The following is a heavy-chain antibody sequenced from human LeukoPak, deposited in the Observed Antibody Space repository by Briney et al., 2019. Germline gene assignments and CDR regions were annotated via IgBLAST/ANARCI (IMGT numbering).Heavy chain of an antibody. V-gene: IGHV3-48*04. CDR1: GFTFSNYN. CDR2: ISSDTSTI. D-gene: IGHD4-17*01. J-gene: IGHJ4*02. Sequence: GGSLRLSCAASGFTFSNYNMNWVRQAPGKGLEWVSYISSDTSTIYYADSVKGRFTISRDNAKNSLYLQMNSLRAEDTAVYYCARDLSLFYGDYLRDFDYWGQGTLVTVSS. CDR3: ARDLSLFYGDYLRDFDY.